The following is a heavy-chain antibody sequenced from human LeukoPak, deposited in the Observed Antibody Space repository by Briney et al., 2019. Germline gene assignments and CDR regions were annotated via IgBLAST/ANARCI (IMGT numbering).Heavy chain of an antibody. Sequence: GGSLRLSCAASGLTFSSSWMSWVRQAPGKGLKWVANIKKDGTEKYYADSVKGRFTISRDNAKNSLYLQMNSLRADDTAVYRCARQETSTYNGAFDIWGQGTMVTVSS. CDR1: GLTFSSSW. CDR2: IKKDGTEK. V-gene: IGHV3-7*01. D-gene: IGHD1-1*01. CDR3: ARQETSTYNGAFDI. J-gene: IGHJ3*02.